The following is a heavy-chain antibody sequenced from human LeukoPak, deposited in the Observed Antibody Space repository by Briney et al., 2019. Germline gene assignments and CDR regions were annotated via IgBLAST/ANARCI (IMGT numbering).Heavy chain of an antibody. CDR2: ISYDGSNK. CDR3: ARSLLWFGRNWFDP. V-gene: IGHV3-30-3*01. D-gene: IGHD3-10*01. CDR1: GFTFSSYA. J-gene: IGHJ5*02. Sequence: GGSLRLSCAASGFTFSSYAMHWVRQAPGKGLEWVAVISYDGSNKYYADSVKGRFTISRDNSKNTLYLQMNSLRAEGTAVYYCARSLLWFGRNWFDPWGQGTLVTVSS.